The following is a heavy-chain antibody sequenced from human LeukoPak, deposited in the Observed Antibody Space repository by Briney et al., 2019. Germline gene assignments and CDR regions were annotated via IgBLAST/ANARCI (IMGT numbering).Heavy chain of an antibody. J-gene: IGHJ4*02. V-gene: IGHV4-59*01. CDR3: ARDQYDTWSRRGNFDS. CDR1: GGSISGYY. D-gene: IGHD3-3*01. CDR2: IYYTGTT. Sequence: SETLSLTCTVSGGSISGYYWSWIRQPPGKGLEWIGYIYYTGTTNYNPSLKSRVTISVDMSKNQLSLKLTSVIAADTAVFYCARDQYDTWSRRGNFDSWGQGTLVIVSS.